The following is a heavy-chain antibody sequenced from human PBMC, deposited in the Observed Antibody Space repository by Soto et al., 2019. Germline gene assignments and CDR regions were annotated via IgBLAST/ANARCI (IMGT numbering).Heavy chain of an antibody. D-gene: IGHD6-13*01. V-gene: IGHV3-33*01. CDR1: GFTFSSYG. CDR2: IWYDGSNK. Sequence: QVQLVESGGGVVQPGRSLRLSCAASGFTFSSYGMHWVRQAPGKGLEWVAVIWYDGSNKYYADSVKGRFTISRDNSKNTLYLQMNSRRAEDTDVYYCARDGAAGTGATHYYYYGMDVWGQGTTVTVSS. CDR3: ARDGAAGTGATHYYYYGMDV. J-gene: IGHJ6*02.